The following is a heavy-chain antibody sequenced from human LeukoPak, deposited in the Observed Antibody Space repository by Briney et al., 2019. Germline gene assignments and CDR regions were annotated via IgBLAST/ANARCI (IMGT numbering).Heavy chain of an antibody. J-gene: IGHJ4*02. Sequence: SETLSLTCTVSGGSISSYYWTWIRQPPGKGLEWIGSIYYSGSTNYNASLKSRVTISVDTSKNQFSLKLSSVTAADTAMYYCARLAIAARLFDYWGQGTLVTVSS. D-gene: IGHD6-6*01. CDR1: GGSISSYY. CDR2: IYYSGST. CDR3: ARLAIAARLFDY. V-gene: IGHV4-59*12.